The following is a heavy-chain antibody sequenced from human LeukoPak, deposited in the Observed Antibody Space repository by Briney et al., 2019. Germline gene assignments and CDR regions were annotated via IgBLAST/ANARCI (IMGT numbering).Heavy chain of an antibody. CDR1: GGSFSGSY. CDR2: IHPSGIT. CDR3: SRGYDNEESAY. V-gene: IGHV4-34*01. J-gene: IGHJ4*02. D-gene: IGHD3-22*01. Sequence: SETLSLTCAVYGGSFSGSYWSWIRQPPGKGLEWIGEIHPSGITNYNPSLKSRVSISIDTSKNQFSLSLTSVTAADTAVYYCSRGYDNEESAYWGQGTLATVSS.